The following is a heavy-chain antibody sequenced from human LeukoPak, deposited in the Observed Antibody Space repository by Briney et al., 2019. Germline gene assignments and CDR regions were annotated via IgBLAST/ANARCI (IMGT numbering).Heavy chain of an antibody. V-gene: IGHV3-53*01. CDR3: ESSSVQYYYHGMDV. CDR1: GFIVSSKY. Sequence: GGSLRLSCAASGFIVSSKYMSWVRQAPGKGLDWVSTIYSTGSTYHADSVKGGFTISRDNSRNTLYLQMNTLRAEDTAVYYCESSSVQYYYHGMDVWGQGTTVTVSS. CDR2: IYSTGST. J-gene: IGHJ6*02. D-gene: IGHD3-10*01.